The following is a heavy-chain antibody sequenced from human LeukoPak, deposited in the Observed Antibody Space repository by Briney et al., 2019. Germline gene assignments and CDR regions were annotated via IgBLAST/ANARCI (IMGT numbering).Heavy chain of an antibody. V-gene: IGHV1-69*13. J-gene: IGHJ4*02. CDR2: IIPIFGTA. CDR1: GGTFSSYA. Sequence: SVKVSCKASGGTFSSYAISWVRQAPGQGLEWMGGIIPIFGTANYAQKFQGRVTITADESTSTAYMELSSLRSEDTAVYYCARIYYDFWSGYIYYFDYWGQGTLATVSS. D-gene: IGHD3-3*01. CDR3: ARIYYDFWSGYIYYFDY.